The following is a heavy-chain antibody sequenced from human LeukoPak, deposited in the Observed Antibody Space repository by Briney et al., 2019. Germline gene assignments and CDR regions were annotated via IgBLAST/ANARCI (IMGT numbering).Heavy chain of an antibody. D-gene: IGHD3-16*01. V-gene: IGHV1-46*01. J-gene: IGHJ4*02. CDR1: GYTLTELF. CDR3: ARDATRGTGGSYDLDF. CDR2: LNPSRGTT. Sequence: GASVKVSCKVSGYTLTELFMHWVRQDPGQGLEWMGLLNPSRGTTAYAPKFQGRVTMTRDTSSNTVYMELRGLRSDDTAIYYCARDATRGTGGSYDLDFWGQGSLVTVSS.